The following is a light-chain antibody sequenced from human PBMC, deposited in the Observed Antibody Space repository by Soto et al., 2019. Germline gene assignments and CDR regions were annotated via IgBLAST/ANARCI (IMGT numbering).Light chain of an antibody. CDR2: DAF. CDR3: WQYDEWPLT. V-gene: IGKV3-15*01. CDR1: QNVKTR. J-gene: IGKJ4*01. Sequence: EKVMTQSPATLSVSPGERATLSCRASQNVKTRLAWYQQKPGQAPRLLIYDAFTRATGIPARFSGSASGTEVTLTLSSLQSEDFAVYYCWQYDEWPLTFGGGTKVEIK.